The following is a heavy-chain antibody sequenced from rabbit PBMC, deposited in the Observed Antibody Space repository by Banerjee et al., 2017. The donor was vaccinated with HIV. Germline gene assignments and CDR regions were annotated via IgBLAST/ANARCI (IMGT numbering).Heavy chain of an antibody. D-gene: IGHD6-1*01. CDR2: IYTGSGGST. V-gene: IGHV1S40*01. J-gene: IGHJ4*01. CDR1: GIDFSSRYY. Sequence: QSLEESGGGLVQPEGSLTLTCTASGIDFSSRYYMCWVRQAPGKGLEWIGCIYTGSGGSTYYASWAKGRFTISKTSSTTVTLQMTSLTAADTATYFCARSIYYGVGYAGYVYTTSNLWGPGTLVTVS. CDR3: ARSIYYGVGYAGYVYTTSNL.